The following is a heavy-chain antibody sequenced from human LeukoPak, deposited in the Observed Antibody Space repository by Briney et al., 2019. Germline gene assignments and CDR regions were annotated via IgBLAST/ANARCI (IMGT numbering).Heavy chain of an antibody. J-gene: IGHJ4*02. CDR3: ARDGCSSTSCYDY. Sequence: ASVKVSCKASGGTFSSYAISWVRQAPGQGLEWMGGIISIFGTANYAQKFQGRVTITADESTSTAYMELSSLRSEDTAVYYCARDGCSSTSCYDYWGQGTLVTISS. CDR1: GGTFSSYA. D-gene: IGHD2-2*01. V-gene: IGHV1-69*13. CDR2: IISIFGTA.